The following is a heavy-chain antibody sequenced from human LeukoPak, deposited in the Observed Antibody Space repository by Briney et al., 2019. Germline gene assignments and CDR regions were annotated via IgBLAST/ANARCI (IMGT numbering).Heavy chain of an antibody. V-gene: IGHV1-18*01. CDR2: ISAYNGNT. CDR1: GYTFTSYG. J-gene: IGHJ5*02. D-gene: IGHD2-2*01. CDR3: ARLYCSSTSCYYSPNWFDP. Sequence: GASVKVSCKASGYTFTSYGISWVRQAPGQGLEWMGWISAYNGNTNYAQKLQGRVTMTTDTSTSTAYMELRSLRSDDPAVYYCARLYCSSTSCYYSPNWFDPWGQGTLVTVSS.